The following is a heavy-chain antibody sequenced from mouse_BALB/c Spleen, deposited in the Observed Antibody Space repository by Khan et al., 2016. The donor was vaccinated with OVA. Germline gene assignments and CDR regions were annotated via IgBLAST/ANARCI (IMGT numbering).Heavy chain of an antibody. CDR3: AGSPYGNFAY. CDR2: ISSYGDYT. D-gene: IGHD2-1*01. CDR1: GFTFSTYA. Sequence: EVQLQESGGGLVKPGGSLKLSCAASGFTFSTYAMSWVRQTPEKRLEWVATISSYGDYTYYPDNVTGRFTISRDNAKNTLYLQMSSLRSEDTAMYYCAGSPYGNFAYWGQGTLVTVSA. V-gene: IGHV5-9-3*01. J-gene: IGHJ3*01.